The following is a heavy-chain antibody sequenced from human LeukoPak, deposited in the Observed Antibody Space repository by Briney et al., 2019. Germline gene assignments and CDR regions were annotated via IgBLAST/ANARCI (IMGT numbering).Heavy chain of an antibody. CDR3: ARTPRGEQWLVRRANYYYGMDV. J-gene: IGHJ6*02. CDR1: GGTFSSYA. CDR2: IIPIFGTA. V-gene: IGHV1-69*13. D-gene: IGHD6-19*01. Sequence: SVKVSCKASGGTFSSYAISWVRQAPGQGLEWMGGIIPIFGTANYAQKFQGRVTITADESTSTAYMELSSLRSEDTAVYYCARTPRGEQWLVRRANYYYGMDVWGQGTTVTVSS.